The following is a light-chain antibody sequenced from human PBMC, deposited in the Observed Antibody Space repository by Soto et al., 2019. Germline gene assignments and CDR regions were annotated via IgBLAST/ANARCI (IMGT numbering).Light chain of an antibody. CDR2: DAS. CDR1: QSVSRTY. Sequence: EIVLTQSPGTLSLSPGERATLSCRASQSVSRTYLAWYQQKPGQAPRLLIYDASSRATGIPDRFSGSGSGTDFTLTISRLEPDDFAVYYCQQYGSSLYTFGQGTKLEIK. V-gene: IGKV3-20*01. CDR3: QQYGSSLYT. J-gene: IGKJ2*01.